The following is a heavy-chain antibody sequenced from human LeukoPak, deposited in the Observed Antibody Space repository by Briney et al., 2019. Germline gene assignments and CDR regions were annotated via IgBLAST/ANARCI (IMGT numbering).Heavy chain of an antibody. CDR3: ARDRTYEYIDN. CDR1: GGSIRSYY. V-gene: IGHV4-59*01. CDR2: IDYDGST. J-gene: IGHJ4*02. Sequence: SETLSLTCTVSGGSIRSYYWNWIRQPPGKGLEWIGYIDYDGSTNYNPSLRSRVTISVDTSKNQLSLELTSVTAADTAIYYCARDRTYEYIDNWGQGTRVTVSS. D-gene: IGHD3-22*01.